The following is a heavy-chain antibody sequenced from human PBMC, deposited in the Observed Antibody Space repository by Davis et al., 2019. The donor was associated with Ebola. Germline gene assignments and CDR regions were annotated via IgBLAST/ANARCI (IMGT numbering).Heavy chain of an antibody. J-gene: IGHJ6*04. D-gene: IGHD3-16*01. CDR1: EFTFSRHS. CDR3: ARGGGLV. CDR2: ISSSSSTI. V-gene: IGHV3-48*04. Sequence: GESLKISCAASEFTFSRHSMNWVRQAPGKGLEWVSYISSSSSTIYYADSVKGRFTISRDNPKNSLYLQMNSLRAEDTAVYYCARGGGLVWGKGTTVTVSS.